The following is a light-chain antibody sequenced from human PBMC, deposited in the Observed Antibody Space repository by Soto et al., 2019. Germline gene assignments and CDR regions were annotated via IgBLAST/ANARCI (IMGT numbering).Light chain of an antibody. Sequence: EIMMTQSPATLSVSPGERATLSCRASQSVSSNLAWYQQKPGQPPRLLIYGASTRATGIPARFSGSGSGTEFTLTISSLQSEDFAVYYCQQYNNWPPLTFGGGTKVEIK. CDR1: QSVSSN. CDR3: QQYNNWPPLT. CDR2: GAS. J-gene: IGKJ4*01. V-gene: IGKV3-15*01.